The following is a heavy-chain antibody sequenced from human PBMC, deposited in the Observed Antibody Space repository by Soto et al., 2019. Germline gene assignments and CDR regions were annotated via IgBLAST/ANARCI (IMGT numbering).Heavy chain of an antibody. CDR2: ISGSGGST. J-gene: IGHJ2*01. D-gene: IGHD2-15*01. V-gene: IGHV3-23*01. Sequence: EVQLLESGGGLVQPGGSLRLSCAASGFTFSSYAMSWVRQAPGKGLEWVSAISGSGGSTYYADSVKGRFTISRDNSKNTLYLQMNSLRAEDTVVYYCAKDPGELPSYWYFDLWGRGTLVTVSS. CDR3: AKDPGELPSYWYFDL. CDR1: GFTFSSYA.